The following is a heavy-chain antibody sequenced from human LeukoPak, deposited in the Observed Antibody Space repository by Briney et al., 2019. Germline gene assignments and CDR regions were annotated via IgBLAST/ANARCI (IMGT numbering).Heavy chain of an antibody. CDR3: ARSYDSSGYSDS. J-gene: IGHJ4*02. Sequence: WESLKISCKGSGYNFTNYWICWVRQMPAKDLEGMGLIYPGDSDTRYGPSFQGQVTISADTSISTAYVQWSSLTASDTAMYYCARSYDSSGYSDSWGQGTLVTVSS. CDR1: GYNFTNYW. D-gene: IGHD3-22*01. CDR2: IYPGDSDT. V-gene: IGHV5-51*01.